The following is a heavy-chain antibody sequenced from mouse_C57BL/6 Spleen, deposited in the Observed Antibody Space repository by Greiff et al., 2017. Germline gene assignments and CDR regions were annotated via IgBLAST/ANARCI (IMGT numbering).Heavy chain of an antibody. Sequence: EVMLVESGGGLVKPGGSLKLSCAASGFTFSDYGMHWVRQAPEKGLEWVAYISSGSSTIYYADTVKGRFTISRDNAKNTLFLQMTSLRSEDTAMYYCARWTTVVAMDYWGQGTSVTVSS. V-gene: IGHV5-17*01. CDR1: GFTFSDYG. J-gene: IGHJ4*01. CDR3: ARWTTVVAMDY. D-gene: IGHD1-1*01. CDR2: ISSGSSTI.